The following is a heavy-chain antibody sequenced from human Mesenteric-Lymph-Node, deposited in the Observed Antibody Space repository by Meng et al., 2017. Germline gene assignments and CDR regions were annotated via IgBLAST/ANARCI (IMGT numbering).Heavy chain of an antibody. D-gene: IGHD2-2*01. Sequence: QVQLQESGPGLGKPSQTLSLTCTVSGGSISSGDYYWSWIRQLPGKGLEWIGYIYYTGSTFYNPSLKSRLTISVDTSKNQFSLSLNSATAADTAVYYCARVQLTTNWFDPWGQGTLVTVSS. V-gene: IGHV4-31*03. CDR2: IYYTGST. CDR3: ARVQLTTNWFDP. CDR1: GGSISSGDYY. J-gene: IGHJ5*02.